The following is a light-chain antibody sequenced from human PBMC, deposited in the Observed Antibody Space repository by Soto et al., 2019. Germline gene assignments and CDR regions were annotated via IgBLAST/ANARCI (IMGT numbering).Light chain of an antibody. J-gene: IGKJ4*01. CDR1: QSVSSN. CDR2: SAS. V-gene: IGKV3-15*01. Sequence: EIMMTQSPATLSLSPGERATLSCRASQSVSSNLAWYHQKPGQAPRLLIYSASTRATGIPARFSGSGSGTEFTLTISSLQSEDFALYYCQQYNNGPPLTFGGGTKVEIK. CDR3: QQYNNGPPLT.